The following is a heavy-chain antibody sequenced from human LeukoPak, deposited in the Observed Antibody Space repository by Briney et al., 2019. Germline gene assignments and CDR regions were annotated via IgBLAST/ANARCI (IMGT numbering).Heavy chain of an antibody. CDR1: GFTFSSYA. J-gene: IGHJ4*02. CDR2: ISYDGSNK. Sequence: GGSLRLSCAASGFTFSSYAMHWDRQAPGKGLEWVAVISYDGSNKYYADSVKGRFTISRDNSKNTLYLQMNSLRAEDTAVYYCAREPEEFTVTRRYFDYWGQGTLVTVSS. V-gene: IGHV3-30-3*01. D-gene: IGHD4-17*01. CDR3: AREPEEFTVTRRYFDY.